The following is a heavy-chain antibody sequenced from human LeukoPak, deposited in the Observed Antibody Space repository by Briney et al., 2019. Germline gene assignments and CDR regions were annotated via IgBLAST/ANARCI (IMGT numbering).Heavy chain of an antibody. V-gene: IGHV3-48*04. D-gene: IGHD3-22*01. CDR2: ISSSSSTI. J-gene: IGHJ6*02. CDR3: ARDFRHYYDSSGMPFRYYYYGMDV. Sequence: GGSLRLSCAASGFTFSSYSMNWVRQAPGKGLEWVSYISSSSSTIYYADSVKGRFTISRDNAKNSLYLQMNSLRAEDTAVYYCARDFRHYYDSSGMPFRYYYYGMDVWGQGTTVTVSS. CDR1: GFTFSSYS.